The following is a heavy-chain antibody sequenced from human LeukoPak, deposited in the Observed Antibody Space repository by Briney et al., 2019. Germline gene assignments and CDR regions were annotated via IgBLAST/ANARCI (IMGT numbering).Heavy chain of an antibody. J-gene: IGHJ4*02. CDR1: EHTFTDYY. Sequence: AASVKVSCKASEHTFTDYYIHWVRQAPGQGLEWMGWINLNSGGTNYAQKFQGRVTVTRDKSISTAYMELSRLRSDDTAVFYCARQGSGAAAASPFDYWGQGTLVTVSS. V-gene: IGHV1-2*02. CDR2: INLNSGGT. CDR3: ARQGSGAAAASPFDY. D-gene: IGHD6-13*01.